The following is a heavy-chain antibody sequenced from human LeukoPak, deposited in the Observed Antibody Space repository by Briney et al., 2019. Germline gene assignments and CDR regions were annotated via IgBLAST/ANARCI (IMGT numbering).Heavy chain of an antibody. Sequence: GGSLRLSCAASGFTFSSYWMSWVRQAPGKGLEWVANIKQDGSEKYYVDSVKGRFTISRDNAKNSLYLQMNSLRAEDTAVYYCARDKRHSSSWSFDYWGQGTLVTVSS. J-gene: IGHJ4*02. CDR2: IKQDGSEK. V-gene: IGHV3-7*01. CDR1: GFTFSSYW. D-gene: IGHD6-13*01. CDR3: ARDKRHSSSWSFDY.